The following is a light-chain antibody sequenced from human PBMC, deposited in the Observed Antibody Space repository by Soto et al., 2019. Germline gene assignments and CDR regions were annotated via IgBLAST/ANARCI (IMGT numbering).Light chain of an antibody. CDR1: SSDVGGYNY. CDR3: CSYVGRNTYV. Sequence: QSVLTQPRSASGSPGQSITISCTGTSSDVGGYNYVSWYQQHPAKAPKLIIFDVSKRPSGVPSRFSGSKSGNTASLTISGLRAEDEADYYCCSYVGRNTYVFGTGTKVTVL. V-gene: IGLV2-11*01. CDR2: DVS. J-gene: IGLJ1*01.